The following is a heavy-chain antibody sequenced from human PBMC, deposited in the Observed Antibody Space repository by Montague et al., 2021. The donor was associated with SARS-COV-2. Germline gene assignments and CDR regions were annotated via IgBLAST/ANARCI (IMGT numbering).Heavy chain of an antibody. V-gene: IGHV3-7*01. Sequence: SLRLSCAASGFRSTSNWMTWVRQAPAKGLEWVAHIKQDGSEKNYADSVKGRFTISRDNAKNSIFLQMNDLGAEDSAIYYCAKDDDYTSSCHYWGQGTLVTVSS. CDR3: AKDDDYTSSCHY. CDR2: IKQDGSEK. D-gene: IGHD6-13*01. CDR1: GFRSTSNW. J-gene: IGHJ4*02.